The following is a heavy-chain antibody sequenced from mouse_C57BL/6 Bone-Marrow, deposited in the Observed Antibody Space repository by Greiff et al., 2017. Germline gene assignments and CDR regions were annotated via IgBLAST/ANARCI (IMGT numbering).Heavy chain of an antibody. D-gene: IGHD1-1*01. Sequence: EVLLVQSGEGLVKPGGSLKLSCAASGFTFSSYAMSWVRQTPEKSLEWVAYISSGGVYTYYADNVKGHFTISRDNARNTVYLQMSSLKSEDTAVYYCTRHCGSYYFDYWGQGTTLTVSS. CDR2: ISSGGVYT. CDR1: GFTFSSYA. V-gene: IGHV5-9-1*02. CDR3: TRHCGSYYFDY. J-gene: IGHJ2*01.